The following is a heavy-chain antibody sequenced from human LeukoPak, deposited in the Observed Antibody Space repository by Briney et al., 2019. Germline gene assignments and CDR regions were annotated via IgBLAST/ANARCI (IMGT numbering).Heavy chain of an antibody. CDR3: ASSRYTGSYSTIDF. J-gene: IGHJ4*02. Sequence: SETLSLTCTVSGGSISSYYWSWIRQPPGKGLEWIGYISYSGSTNYNPSLKSRVTISLDTSKIQFSLKLSSVTAAATAMYYCASSRYTGSYSTIDFGGQGPLATVSS. D-gene: IGHD1-26*01. CDR1: GGSISSYY. V-gene: IGHV4-59*01. CDR2: ISYSGST.